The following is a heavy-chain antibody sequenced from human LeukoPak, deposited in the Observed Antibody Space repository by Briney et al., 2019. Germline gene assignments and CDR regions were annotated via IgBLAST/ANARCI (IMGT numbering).Heavy chain of an antibody. J-gene: IGHJ6*02. D-gene: IGHD6-6*01. CDR3: ARDKIMRSRALTGNYYYYGMDV. V-gene: IGHV1-18*01. CDR1: GYTFTNYG. CDR2: ISAYNGNT. Sequence: ASVKVSCKASGYTFTNYGISWVRQAPGQGLEWMGWISAYNGNTNYAQKLQGRVTMTTDTSTSTAYMDLRSLRSDDTAVYYCARDKIMRSRALTGNYYYYGMDVWGQGTTVTVSS.